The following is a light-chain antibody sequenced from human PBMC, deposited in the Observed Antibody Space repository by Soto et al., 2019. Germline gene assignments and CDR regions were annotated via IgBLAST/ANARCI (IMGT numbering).Light chain of an antibody. CDR1: QSVSNYY. V-gene: IGKV3-20*01. CDR3: HQYGSSPPYT. Sequence: EVVLTQSPGTLSLSPGESATLSCRASQSVSNYYFAWYQQKPGQAHRLLIFGSSDRATGIPDRFSGSGSGTDFTITISRLEPEDFAVYYCHQYGSSPPYTFGQGTKLEIK. J-gene: IGKJ2*01. CDR2: GSS.